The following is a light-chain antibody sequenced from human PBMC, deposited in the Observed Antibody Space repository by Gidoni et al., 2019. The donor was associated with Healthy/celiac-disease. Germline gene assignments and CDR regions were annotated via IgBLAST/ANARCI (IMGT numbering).Light chain of an antibody. CDR1: QSVSSN. CDR3: QQYNNWPRT. V-gene: IGKV3-15*01. CDR2: GAS. Sequence: EIVMTQSPATLSVSPGERATLSSRASQSVSSNLAWYQQKPGQAPRLLLYGASTRATGIPARFSGSGSGTEFTLTISSLQSEDFALYYCQQYNNWPRTFGQGTKLEIK. J-gene: IGKJ2*01.